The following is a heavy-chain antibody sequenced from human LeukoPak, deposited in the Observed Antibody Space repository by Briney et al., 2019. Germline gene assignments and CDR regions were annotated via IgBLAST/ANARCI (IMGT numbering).Heavy chain of an antibody. CDR1: GGTFSSYA. CDR3: ARGVIGPGAFDI. V-gene: IGHV1-69*06. J-gene: IGHJ3*02. Sequence: ASVKVSCKASGGTFSSYAISWVRQAPGQGLEWMGGIIPIFGTANYAQKFQGRVTITADKSTSTAYMELSRLRSEDTAVYYCARGVIGPGAFDIWGQGTMVTVSS. D-gene: IGHD1-14*01. CDR2: IIPIFGTA.